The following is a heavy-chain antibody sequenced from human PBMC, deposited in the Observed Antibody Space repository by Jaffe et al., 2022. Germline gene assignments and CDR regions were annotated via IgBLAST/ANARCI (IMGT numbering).Heavy chain of an antibody. J-gene: IGHJ6*03. CDR2: ISNDGSNK. V-gene: IGHV3-30*18. D-gene: IGHD2-21*01. Sequence: QVQLVESGGGVVQPGRSLRLSCAASGFTFSSYGMHWVRQAPGKGLEWVAVISNDGSNKYYADSVKGRFTISRDNSKSTLYLQMNSLRAEDTAVYYCAKDRGFYSVVYYMDVWGKGTTVTVSS. CDR1: GFTFSSYG. CDR3: AKDRGFYSVVYYMDV.